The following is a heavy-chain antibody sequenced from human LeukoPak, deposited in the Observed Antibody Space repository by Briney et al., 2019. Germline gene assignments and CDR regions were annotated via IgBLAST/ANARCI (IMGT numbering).Heavy chain of an antibody. CDR2: IYSGGST. V-gene: IGHV3-53*01. Sequence: GGSRRLSCAASGFTVSSSYMTWVRQAPGKGLEWVSVIYSGGSTYYADSVKGRFTISRDNSKNTLYLQMNSLRAEDTAVYYCARGGVTMIVPILWGQGTLVTVSS. CDR3: ARGGVTMIVPIL. CDR1: GFTVSSSY. D-gene: IGHD3-22*01. J-gene: IGHJ4*02.